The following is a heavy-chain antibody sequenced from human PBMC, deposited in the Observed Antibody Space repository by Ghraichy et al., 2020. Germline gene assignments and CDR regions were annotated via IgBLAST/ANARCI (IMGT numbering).Heavy chain of an antibody. CDR3: ARRPGGGMDV. CDR2: IKQDGSEK. V-gene: IGHV3-7*01. D-gene: IGHD1-26*01. Sequence: GESLNISCAASGFTFSNYYMSWVRQAPGKGLEWVANIKQDGSEKYYVDSVKGRFTISRDNAKNSLYLQMNSLRAEETAVYYCARRPGGGMDVWGQGTTVTVSS. J-gene: IGHJ6*02. CDR1: GFTFSNYY.